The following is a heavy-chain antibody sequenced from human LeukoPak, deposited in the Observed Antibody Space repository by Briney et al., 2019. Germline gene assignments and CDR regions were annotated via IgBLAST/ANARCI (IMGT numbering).Heavy chain of an antibody. CDR2: IYYSGST. J-gene: IGHJ6*02. CDR3: AAKVVTPYYYGMDV. V-gene: IGHV4-59*08. Sequence: AETLSLTRTVSGGSISSYYWSWIRQPPGKGLEWIGYIYYSGSTNYNPSLKSRVTISVDTSKNQFSLKLSSVTAADTAVYYCAAKVVTPYYYGMDVWGQGTTVTVSS. D-gene: IGHD4-23*01. CDR1: GGSISSYY.